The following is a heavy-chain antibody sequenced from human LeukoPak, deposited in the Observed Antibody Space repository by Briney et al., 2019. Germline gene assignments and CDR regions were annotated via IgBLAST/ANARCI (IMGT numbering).Heavy chain of an antibody. CDR2: ISYDGSNK. CDR3: ARYFTVNDAFDI. J-gene: IGHJ3*02. D-gene: IGHD4-17*01. Sequence: PGRSLRLSCAASGFTFSNYAMHWVRQAPGKGLEWLAVISYDGSNKYYADSVKGRFTISRENSKNTLYLQMNSLRAEDTAVYYCARYFTVNDAFDIWGQGTMVTVSS. V-gene: IGHV3-30-3*01. CDR1: GFTFSNYA.